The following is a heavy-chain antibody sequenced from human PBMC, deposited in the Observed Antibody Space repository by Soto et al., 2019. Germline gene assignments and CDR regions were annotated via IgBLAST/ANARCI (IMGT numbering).Heavy chain of an antibody. CDR3: ASWGVLLWFGEH. J-gene: IGHJ1*01. CDR1: GGSISSGGYY. D-gene: IGHD3-10*01. V-gene: IGHV4-31*03. CDR2: IYYSGST. Sequence: QVQLQESGPGLVKPSQTLSLTCTVSGGSISSGGYYWSWIRQHPGKGLEWIGYIYYSGSTYYNPSRKSRFNISVVXSKNQFSLKLSSVTAADTAVYYCASWGVLLWFGEHWGQGTLVTVSS.